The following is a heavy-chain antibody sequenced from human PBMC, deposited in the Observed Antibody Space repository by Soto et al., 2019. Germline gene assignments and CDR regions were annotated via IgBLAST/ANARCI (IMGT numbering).Heavy chain of an antibody. CDR1: GFTFSSYG. V-gene: IGHV3-30*18. CDR2: ISYDGSNK. J-gene: IGHJ4*02. D-gene: IGHD6-19*01. CDR3: AKEGSGWYYFDY. Sequence: QVQLVESGGGVVQPGRSLRLSCAASGFTFSSYGMHWVRQAPGKGLEWVAVISYDGSNKYYADSVKGRFTISRDNSKNTLYLQMNSLRAEDTAVYYCAKEGSGWYYFDYWGQGPLVTVSS.